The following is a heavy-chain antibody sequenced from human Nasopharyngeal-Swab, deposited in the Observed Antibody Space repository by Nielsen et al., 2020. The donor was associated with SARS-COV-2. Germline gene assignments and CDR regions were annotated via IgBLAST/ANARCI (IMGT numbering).Heavy chain of an antibody. D-gene: IGHD3-22*01. J-gene: IGHJ3*01. CDR3: LRGDSRDV. CDR2: TNAAGTYA. V-gene: IGHV3-21*01. Sequence: GESLKISCTASGFTFSSYWMHWVRQAPGKGLVWVSSTNAAGTYAHYADSVKGRFTISRENAKNSLYLQMNSLGAKDTAVYYCLRGDSRDVWGQGTMVTVSS. CDR1: GFTFSSYW.